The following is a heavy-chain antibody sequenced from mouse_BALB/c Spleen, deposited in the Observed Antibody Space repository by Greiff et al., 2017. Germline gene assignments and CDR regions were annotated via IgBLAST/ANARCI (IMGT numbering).Heavy chain of an antibody. Sequence: EVKLVESGGGLVQPGGSRKLSCAASGFTFSSFGMHWVRQAPEKGLEWVAYISSGSSTIYYADTVKGRFTISRDNPKNTLFLQMTSLRSEDTAMYYCARSGGPYWYFDVWGAGTTVTVSS. V-gene: IGHV5-17*02. CDR1: GFTFSSFG. CDR2: ISSGSSTI. J-gene: IGHJ1*01. CDR3: ARSGGPYWYFDV.